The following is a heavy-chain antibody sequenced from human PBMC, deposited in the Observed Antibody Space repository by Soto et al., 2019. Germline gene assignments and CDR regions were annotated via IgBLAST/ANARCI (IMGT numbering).Heavy chain of an antibody. D-gene: IGHD4-17*01. J-gene: IGHJ4*02. CDR3: ARDPYGDRFDY. CDR2: IYYSGST. CDR1: GGSISSYY. V-gene: IGHV4-59*01. Sequence: SEILSLTCTVSGGSISSYYLSWIRQPPGKGLEWIGYIYYSGSTNYNPSLKSRVTISVDTSKNQFSLKLSSVTAADTAVYYCARDPYGDRFDYWGQGTLVTVSS.